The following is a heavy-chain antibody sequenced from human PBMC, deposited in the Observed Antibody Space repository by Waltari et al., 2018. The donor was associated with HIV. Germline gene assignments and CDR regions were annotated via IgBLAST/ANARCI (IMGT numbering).Heavy chain of an antibody. Sequence: QVQLVQSGSELKKPGASVKVSCKASGYSFTTYSINWVLQAPGQGLEWMGWIHTNTGTPTYAQGFTGRFVFSLDTSVSTAYLQISSLKAEDTAVYYCARAVSPNWFDPWGQGTLVAVSS. V-gene: IGHV7-4-1*02. CDR2: IHTNTGTP. CDR3: ARAVSPNWFDP. J-gene: IGHJ5*02. CDR1: GYSFTTYS.